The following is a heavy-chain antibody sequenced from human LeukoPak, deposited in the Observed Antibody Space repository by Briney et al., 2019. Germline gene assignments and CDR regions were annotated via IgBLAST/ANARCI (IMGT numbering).Heavy chain of an antibody. Sequence: GGSLRLSCAASGFIFRGYTMNWVRQAPGKGPEWVSSISGSSDYIYYADSVKGRFTISRDNAKNSLYLQMNSLRAEDTAVYYCTSYYYDDNYFYYMDVWGTGTTVTVSS. J-gene: IGHJ6*03. CDR1: GFIFRGYT. D-gene: IGHD3-22*01. CDR3: TSYYYDDNYFYYMDV. CDR2: ISGSSDYI. V-gene: IGHV3-21*01.